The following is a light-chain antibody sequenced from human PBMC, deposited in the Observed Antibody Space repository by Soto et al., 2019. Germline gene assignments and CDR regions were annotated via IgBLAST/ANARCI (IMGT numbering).Light chain of an antibody. CDR1: QSVDSSS. V-gene: IGKV3-20*01. CDR3: QQYGLSLT. CDR2: GAA. Sequence: EIVLTQSPGPLSLSPGERASLSCRASQSVDSSSLAWYQQKLGQPPRLLISGAATRATGIPDRFGGSGSGTDFTLTISRLEPEDFAVYYCQQYGLSLTFGGGTKVDIK. J-gene: IGKJ4*01.